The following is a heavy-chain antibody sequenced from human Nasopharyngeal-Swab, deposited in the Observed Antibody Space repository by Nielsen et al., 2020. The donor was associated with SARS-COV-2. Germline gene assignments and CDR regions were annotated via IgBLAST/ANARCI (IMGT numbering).Heavy chain of an antibody. CDR1: GFTFSNAW. D-gene: IGHD3-22*01. V-gene: IGHV3-15*01. Sequence: GASLKISCAASGFTFSNAWMSWVRQAPGKGLEWVGRIKSKTDGGTTDYAAPVKGRFTISRDDSKNTLYLQMNSLKTEDTAVYYCTTDQITYCYDSSGYPFDYWGQGTLVTVSS. J-gene: IGHJ4*02. CDR3: TTDQITYCYDSSGYPFDY. CDR2: IKSKTDGGTT.